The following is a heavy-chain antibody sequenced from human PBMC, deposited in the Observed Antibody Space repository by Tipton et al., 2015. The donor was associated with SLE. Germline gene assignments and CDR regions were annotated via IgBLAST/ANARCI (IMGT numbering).Heavy chain of an antibody. CDR1: GGSFSGYY. J-gene: IGHJ5*02. V-gene: IGHV4-34*01. CDR3: ARDGGYGDYRWFDP. CDR2: INHSGST. Sequence: TLSLTCAVYGGSFSGYYWSWIRQPPGKGLEWIGEINHSGSTNYNPSLKSRVTISVDTSKNQFSLKLSSVTAADTAVYYCARDGGYGDYRWFDPWGQGTLVTVSS. D-gene: IGHD4-17*01.